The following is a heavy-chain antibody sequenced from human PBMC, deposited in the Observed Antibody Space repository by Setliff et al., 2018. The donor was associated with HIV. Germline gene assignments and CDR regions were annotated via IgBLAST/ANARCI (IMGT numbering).Heavy chain of an antibody. CDR2: INPSGGST. V-gene: IGHV1-46*01. CDR3: ARVAGYCSSTSCSKPYDH. CDR1: GYTFTSYY. J-gene: IGHJ5*02. D-gene: IGHD2-2*01. Sequence: ASVKVSCKASGYTFTSYYMHWVRQAPGQGLGWMGIINPSGGSTSYAQKFQGRVTMTRDTSTSTVYMELSSLRSEDTAVYYCARVAGYCSSTSCSKPYDHWGQGTLVTVSS.